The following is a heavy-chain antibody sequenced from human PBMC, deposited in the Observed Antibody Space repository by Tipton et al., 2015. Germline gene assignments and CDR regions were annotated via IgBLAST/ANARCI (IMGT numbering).Heavy chain of an antibody. V-gene: IGHV4-59*01. J-gene: IGHJ4*02. CDR2: IDFRGST. Sequence: TLSLTCSVSGGSIDSYYWSWIRQPPGMRLEWIGYIDFRGSTEYNPSLESRVTISVHTSKNQFSLKLISVAAADTAVYHCARDSFGYYSFDSWGPGTLVTVSS. D-gene: IGHD5-18*01. CDR1: GGSIDSYY. CDR3: ARDSFGYYSFDS.